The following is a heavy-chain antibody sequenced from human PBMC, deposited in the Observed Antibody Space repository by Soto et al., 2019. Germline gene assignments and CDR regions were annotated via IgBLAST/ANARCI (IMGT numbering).Heavy chain of an antibody. CDR1: GGSISSYY. D-gene: IGHD5-12*01. CDR3: ARRSFSSGYDLDY. V-gene: IGHV4-59*08. CDR2: IYYSGST. Sequence: SETLSLTCTVSGGSISSYYWSWIRQPSGKGLEWIGYIYYSGSTNYNPSLKSRVTISVDTSKNQFSLKLSSVTAADTAVYYCARRSFSSGYDLDYWGQGTLVTVSS. J-gene: IGHJ4*02.